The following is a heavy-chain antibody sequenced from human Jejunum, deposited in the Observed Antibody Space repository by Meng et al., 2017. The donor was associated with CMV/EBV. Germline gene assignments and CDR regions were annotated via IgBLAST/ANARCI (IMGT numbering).Heavy chain of an antibody. CDR3: ARGGYYYDRSGFSA. CDR1: AFPFSRYA. V-gene: IGHV3-30-3*01. Sequence: SAFPFSRYALHRARQAPGKGLEWVALISYDERNKHYADSVKGRFSISRDNSKNTLYLQMNSLRIEDSSVYYCARGGYYYDRSGFSAWGQGTLVTVSS. D-gene: IGHD3-22*01. CDR2: ISYDERNK. J-gene: IGHJ5*02.